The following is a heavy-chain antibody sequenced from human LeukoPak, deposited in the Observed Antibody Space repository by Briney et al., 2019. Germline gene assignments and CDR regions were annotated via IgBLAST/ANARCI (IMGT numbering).Heavy chain of an antibody. V-gene: IGHV4-39*01. CDR2: IYYSGST. J-gene: IGHJ5*02. D-gene: IGHD2-2*01. CDR1: GCSISCSSYY. CDR3: ARAHIVVVPAAMEVNWFDP. Sequence: SETLSLTCTVSGCSISCSSYYWGWIRQPPGKGLEWIGSIYYSGSTYYHPSLNSRVTISVDTSKNQFSLKLSSVTAADTAVYYCARAHIVVVPAAMEVNWFDPWGQGTLVTVSS.